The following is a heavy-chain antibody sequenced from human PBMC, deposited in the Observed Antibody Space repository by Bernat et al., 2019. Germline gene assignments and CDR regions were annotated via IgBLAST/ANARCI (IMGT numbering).Heavy chain of an antibody. J-gene: IGHJ4*02. Sequence: QVQLVQSGAEVKKPGSSVKVSCKASGGTFSSYTISWVRQAPGQGLEWMGRIIPILGIANYAQKFQGRVTITVDKSTSTAYMELSSLRSEDTAVYYCARDQAGTTVNGDYWGQGTLVTVSS. CDR1: GGTFSSYT. CDR3: ARDQAGTTVNGDY. D-gene: IGHD4-17*01. V-gene: IGHV1-69*08. CDR2: IIPILGIA.